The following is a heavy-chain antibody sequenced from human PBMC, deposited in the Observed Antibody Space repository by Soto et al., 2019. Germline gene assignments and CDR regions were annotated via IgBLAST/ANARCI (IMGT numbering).Heavy chain of an antibody. Sequence: GGSLRLSCAASGFTFSSYWMHWVRQAPGKGLVWVSRINSDGSSASYADSVKGRFTISRDNAKNTLYLQMNSLRAEDTAVYYCARDPASTTGLYYYYYYMDVWGKGTTVTVSS. D-gene: IGHD1-1*01. V-gene: IGHV3-74*01. CDR2: INSDGSSA. J-gene: IGHJ6*03. CDR3: ARDPASTTGLYYYYYYMDV. CDR1: GFTFSSYW.